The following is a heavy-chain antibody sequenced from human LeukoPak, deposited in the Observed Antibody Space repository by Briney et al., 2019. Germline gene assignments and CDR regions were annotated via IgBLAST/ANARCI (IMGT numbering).Heavy chain of an antibody. CDR1: GFTFSSYE. CDR2: ISSSGSTI. J-gene: IGHJ4*02. Sequence: GGSLRLSCAASGFTFSSYEMNWVRQAPGKGLEWVSYISSSGSTIYYADSVKGRFTISRDNAKNSLYLQMNSRRAEDTAVYYCAREEQGIAVPFDYWGQGTLVTVSS. D-gene: IGHD6-19*01. CDR3: AREEQGIAVPFDY. V-gene: IGHV3-48*03.